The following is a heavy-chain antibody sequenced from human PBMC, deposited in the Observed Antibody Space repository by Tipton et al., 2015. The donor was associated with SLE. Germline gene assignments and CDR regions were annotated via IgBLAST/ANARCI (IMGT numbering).Heavy chain of an antibody. CDR2: IWYDGSNK. J-gene: IGHJ4*02. D-gene: IGHD6-19*01. Sequence: SLRLSCAASGFTFSSYGMHWVRQAPGKGLEWVAVIWYDGSNKYYADSVKGRFTISRDYSKTTLYLQMNSLRAEDTAVYYCAKEERGIAVGILCLWGPGTLVTV. CDR3: AKEERGIAVGILCL. V-gene: IGHV3-33*06. CDR1: GFTFSSYG.